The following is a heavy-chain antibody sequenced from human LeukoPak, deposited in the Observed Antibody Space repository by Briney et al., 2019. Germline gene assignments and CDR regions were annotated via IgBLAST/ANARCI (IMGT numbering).Heavy chain of an antibody. V-gene: IGHV1-18*01. J-gene: IGHJ4*02. CDR3: ARVGIATPGKHVLDS. CDR1: GYTFTSYG. D-gene: IGHD4-23*01. Sequence: GASVKVSCKASGYTFTSYGISWVRQAPGQGLEWMGWINTYNGNTNYAQELQGRVTMTADTSTSTAYMELRSLRSDDTAVYYCARVGIATPGKHVLDSWGQGTLVTVSS. CDR2: INTYNGNT.